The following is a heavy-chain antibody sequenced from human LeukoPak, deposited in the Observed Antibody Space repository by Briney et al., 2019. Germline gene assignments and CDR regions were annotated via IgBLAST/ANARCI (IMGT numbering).Heavy chain of an antibody. V-gene: IGHV3-48*03. D-gene: IGHD6-13*01. Sequence: GGSLRLSCAASGFMFSSYELNWVRQAPGKGLEWLSYISRTGSTTYYADSVKGRFTISRDNVENSLYLQMNSLRAEDTALYYCAREGHSSSFDYWGQGTLVSVSS. CDR2: ISRTGSTT. J-gene: IGHJ4*02. CDR3: AREGHSSSFDY. CDR1: GFMFSSYE.